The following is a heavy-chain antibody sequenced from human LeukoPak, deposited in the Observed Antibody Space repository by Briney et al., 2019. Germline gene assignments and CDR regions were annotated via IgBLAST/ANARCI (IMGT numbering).Heavy chain of an antibody. V-gene: IGHV3-7*01. D-gene: IGHD5-18*01. CDR3: ARHLSGITGYTYGRGIDY. Sequence: GGSLRLSCAASGFTFSSYWMSWVRQAPGKGLEWVANIKKDGSEKYYVDSVKGRFTISGDNAKTSLYLQMNSLRAEDTAVYYCARHLSGITGYTYGRGIDYWGQGTLVTVSS. J-gene: IGHJ4*02. CDR1: GFTFSSYW. CDR2: IKKDGSEK.